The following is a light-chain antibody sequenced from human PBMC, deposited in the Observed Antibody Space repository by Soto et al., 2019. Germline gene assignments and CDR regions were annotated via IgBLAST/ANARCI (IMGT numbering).Light chain of an antibody. CDR1: HSVLYNSNNRGY. V-gene: IGKV4-1*01. CDR3: QHYVTSFTT. J-gene: IGKJ1*01. Sequence: DTVITQSPDCVAMSLVERATIKCKSSHSVLYNSNNRGYLAWFQQKPGQPPKLLIYWASTRESGVPDRFSGSGSGTGFTLTISRLEPEDFAVYYCQHYVTSFTTFGQGTKVDIK. CDR2: WAS.